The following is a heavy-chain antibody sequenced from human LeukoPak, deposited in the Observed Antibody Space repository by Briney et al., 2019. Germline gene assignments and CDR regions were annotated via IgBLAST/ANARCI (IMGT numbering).Heavy chain of an antibody. CDR3: ARETIAVFADAFDI. CDR2: IGGNNI. J-gene: IGHJ3*02. Sequence: AGGSLRLSCAASGFTFSSYSMNWVRQAPGKGLEWLSYIGGNNIYYADSVKGRFTISRDNAKNSLYLQMNSLRAEDTAVYYCARETIAVFADAFDIWGQRTMVTVSS. CDR1: GFTFSSYS. D-gene: IGHD6-19*01. V-gene: IGHV3-21*05.